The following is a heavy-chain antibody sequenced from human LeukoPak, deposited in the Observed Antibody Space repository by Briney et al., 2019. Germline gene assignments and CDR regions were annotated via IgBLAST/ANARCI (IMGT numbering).Heavy chain of an antibody. CDR3: ARALYYYGSGSSVHFDY. Sequence: PSETLSLTCTVSGGSISSYYWSWIRQPPGKGLEWIGYIYYSGSTNYNPSLKSRVTISVDTSKNQFSLKLSSVTAADTAVYYCARALYYYGSGSSVHFDYWGQGTLVTVSS. CDR1: GGSISSYY. CDR2: IYYSGST. D-gene: IGHD3-10*01. V-gene: IGHV4-59*01. J-gene: IGHJ4*02.